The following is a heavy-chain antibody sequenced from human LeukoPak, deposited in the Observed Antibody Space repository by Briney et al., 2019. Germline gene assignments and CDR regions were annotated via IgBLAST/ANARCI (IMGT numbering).Heavy chain of an antibody. V-gene: IGHV3-7*01. CDR2: IKEGGSEK. D-gene: IGHD3-22*01. Sequence: PGGSLRLSCAASGFTFSSYWMSWVRQAPGKGLEWVANIKEGGSEKYYVDSVKGRLTISRDNAKNSLYLQMNSLRAEDTAVYYCVRDYYYESSGTTFDFWGQGTLVTVSS. CDR1: GFTFSSYW. J-gene: IGHJ4*02. CDR3: VRDYYYESSGTTFDF.